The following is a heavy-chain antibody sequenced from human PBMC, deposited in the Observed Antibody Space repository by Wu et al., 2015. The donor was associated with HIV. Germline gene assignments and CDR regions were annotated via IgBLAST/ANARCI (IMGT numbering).Heavy chain of an antibody. CDR3: ARDLARETMIRDRPRYGLDV. CDR2: INPLFGTT. J-gene: IGHJ6*02. CDR1: GDGFTSYA. Sequence: QVQLVQFGAEVKKPGSSVKITCKASGDGFTSYAVSWVRQAPGQGLEWMGGINPLFGTTKHTQKFQDRVTFTTDESKTTAYMELSSLRSEDSAVYYCARDLARETMIRDRPRYGLDVWGQGTTVTVSS. V-gene: IGHV1-69*05. D-gene: IGHD3-10*01.